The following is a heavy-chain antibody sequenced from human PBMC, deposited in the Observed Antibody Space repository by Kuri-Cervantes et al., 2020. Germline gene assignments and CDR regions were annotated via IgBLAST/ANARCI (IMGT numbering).Heavy chain of an antibody. D-gene: IGHD3-22*01. CDR2: IKEDGSEK. CDR3: ARHSDSSGYNSPLGY. CDR1: GFTFSSYW. Sequence: GGSLRLSCAASGFTFSSYWMSWVRQAPGKGLEWVAVIKEDGSEKYYVDSMKGRFTISRDNAKNSLFLQMSSLRAEDTAVYYCARHSDSSGYNSPLGYWGQGTLVTVSS. J-gene: IGHJ4*02. V-gene: IGHV3-7*01.